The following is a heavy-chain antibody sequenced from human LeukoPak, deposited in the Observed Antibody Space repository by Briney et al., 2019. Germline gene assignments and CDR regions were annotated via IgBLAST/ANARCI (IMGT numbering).Heavy chain of an antibody. D-gene: IGHD1-1*01. CDR3: VRHRTASDY. CDR2: ISGSGTST. V-gene: IGHV3-23*01. Sequence: GGSLRLSCAASGFTFSSYGMHWVRQAPGKGLEWVSAISGSGTSTHYADSVKGRFTISRDNSKNTLYLQMNSLRAEDTAVYYCVRHRTASDYWGQGALVTVSS. CDR1: GFTFSSYG. J-gene: IGHJ4*02.